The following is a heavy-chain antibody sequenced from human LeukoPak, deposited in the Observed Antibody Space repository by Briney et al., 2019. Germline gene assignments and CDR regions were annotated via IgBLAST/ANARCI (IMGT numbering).Heavy chain of an antibody. CDR3: AKLRDFYDSTGYSRFPY. D-gene: IGHD3-22*01. J-gene: IGHJ4*02. CDR1: GFTFSGYA. CDR2: ISGSAGST. V-gene: IGHV3-23*01. Sequence: PGGSLRLSCAASGFTFSGYAMGWVRQAPGKGLEWVSAISGSAGSTYYADSVKGRFTISRDNSKNSLYLQMNSLRAEDTAVYYSAKLRDFYDSTGYSRFPYWGQGTLVTVSS.